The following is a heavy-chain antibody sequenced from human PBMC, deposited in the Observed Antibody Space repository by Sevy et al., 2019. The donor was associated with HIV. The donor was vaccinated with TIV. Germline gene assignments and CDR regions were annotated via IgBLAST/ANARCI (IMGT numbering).Heavy chain of an antibody. CDR3: ARDVPAAITVAGYYFDY. CDR1: GYTFTSYG. CDR2: ISAYNGNT. Sequence: ASVKVSCKASGYTFTSYGISWVRQAPGQGLEWMGWISAYNGNTNYAQKLQGRVTMTTDTSTSTAYMELRSLRSDDTAVCYCARDVPAAITVAGYYFDYWGQGTLVTVSS. V-gene: IGHV1-18*01. D-gene: IGHD2-2*01. J-gene: IGHJ4*02.